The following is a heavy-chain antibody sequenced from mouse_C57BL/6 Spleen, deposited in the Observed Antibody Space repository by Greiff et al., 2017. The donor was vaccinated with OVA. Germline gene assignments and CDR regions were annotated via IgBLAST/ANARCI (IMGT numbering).Heavy chain of an antibody. CDR1: GYTFTDYY. V-gene: IGHV1-26*01. CDR3: ARGRLRRGGGYYFDY. D-gene: IGHD2-2*01. CDR2: INPNNGGT. Sequence: EVQLQQSGPELVKPGASVKISCKASGYTFTDYYMNWVKQSHGKSLEWIGDINPNNGGTSYNQKFKGKATLTVDKSSSTAYMELRSLTSEDSAVYYCARGRLRRGGGYYFDYWGQGTTLTVSS. J-gene: IGHJ2*01.